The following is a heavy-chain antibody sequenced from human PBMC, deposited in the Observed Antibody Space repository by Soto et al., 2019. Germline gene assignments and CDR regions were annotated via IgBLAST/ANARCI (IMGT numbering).Heavy chain of an antibody. CDR1: GYTFTSYG. CDR3: ARDAPSYDSSGYPTPSGYYYYGMDV. D-gene: IGHD3-22*01. Sequence: ASVKVSCKASGYTFTSYGISWVRQAPGQGLEWMGWISAYNGNTNYAQKLQGRVTMTTDTSTSTAYMELRSLRSDDTAVYYCARDAPSYDSSGYPTPSGYYYYGMDVWGQGTTVTVSS. CDR2: ISAYNGNT. V-gene: IGHV1-18*04. J-gene: IGHJ6*02.